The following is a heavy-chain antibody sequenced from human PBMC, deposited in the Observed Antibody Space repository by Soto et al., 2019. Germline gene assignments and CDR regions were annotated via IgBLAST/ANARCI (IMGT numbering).Heavy chain of an antibody. CDR1: GYSFTSYW. D-gene: IGHD6-19*01. J-gene: IGHJ6*02. CDR2: IYPGDSDT. Sequence: GESLKISCKGSGYSFTSYWIGWVRQMPGKGLEWMGIIYPGDSDTRYSPSFQGQVTISADKSISTAYLQWSSLKASDTAMYYCARRGGDSGGAYYYYGMDVWGQGTTVTVSS. V-gene: IGHV5-51*01. CDR3: ARRGGDSGGAYYYYGMDV.